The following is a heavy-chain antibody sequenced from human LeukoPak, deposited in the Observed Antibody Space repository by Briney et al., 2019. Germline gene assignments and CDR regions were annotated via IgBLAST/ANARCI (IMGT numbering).Heavy chain of an antibody. CDR3: AKDFGGRRGYSYGNFDY. Sequence: PGRSLRLSCAASGFTFSSYAMSWVRQAPGKGLEWVSAISGSGGSTYYADSVKGRFTISRDNSKNTLYLQMNSLRAEDTAVYYCAKDFGGRRGYSYGNFDYWGQGTLVTVSS. V-gene: IGHV3-23*01. CDR1: GFTFSSYA. D-gene: IGHD5-18*01. J-gene: IGHJ4*02. CDR2: ISGSGGST.